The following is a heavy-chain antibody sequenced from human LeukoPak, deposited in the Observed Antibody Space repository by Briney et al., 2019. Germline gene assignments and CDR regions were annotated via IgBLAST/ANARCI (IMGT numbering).Heavy chain of an antibody. J-gene: IGHJ5*02. CDR2: ITSDGSSK. CDR3: SIGQGLWFLYNWFDP. Sequence: PGGSLRLSCEASGFTFSSYGMHWVRQAPGKGLEWVAVITSDGSSKYYADSVKGRFTISRDNSRNMLYLEMNSLRAEDTAVYYCSIGQGLWFLYNWFDPWGQGTLVTVRS. V-gene: IGHV3-30*03. CDR1: GFTFSSYG. D-gene: IGHD3-10*01.